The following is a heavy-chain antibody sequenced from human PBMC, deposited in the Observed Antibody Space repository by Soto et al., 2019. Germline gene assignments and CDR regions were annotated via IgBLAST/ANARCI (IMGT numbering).Heavy chain of an antibody. V-gene: IGHV3-15*07. CDR2: VQTKADGGTT. J-gene: IGHJ4*02. D-gene: IGHD5-18*01. Sequence: ELQLVESGGGLVKQGGSLRLSCAASGFTVSNAWMNWVRQAPGKGLEWVGRVQTKADGGTTDYAAPVKGRFTISRDDSKNTLYLQMNSLKTEDTAVYYCTTDGDSSMVLFYGIDYWGQGTLVTVSS. CDR3: TTDGDSSMVLFYGIDY. CDR1: GFTVSNAW.